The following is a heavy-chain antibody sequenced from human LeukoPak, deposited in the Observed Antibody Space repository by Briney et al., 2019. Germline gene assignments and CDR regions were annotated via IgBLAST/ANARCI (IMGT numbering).Heavy chain of an antibody. CDR2: ISAYNGNT. V-gene: IGHV1-18*01. CDR3: ARDPLYYYDSSGYSEPNFDY. CDR1: GYTFTSYG. J-gene: IGHJ4*02. D-gene: IGHD3-22*01. Sequence: GASVKVSCKASGYTFTSYGISWVRQAPGQGLEWMGWISAYNGNTNYAQKLQGRVTMTTDTSTSTAYMELRSLRSGDTAVYYCARDPLYYYDSSGYSEPNFDYWGQGTLVTVSS.